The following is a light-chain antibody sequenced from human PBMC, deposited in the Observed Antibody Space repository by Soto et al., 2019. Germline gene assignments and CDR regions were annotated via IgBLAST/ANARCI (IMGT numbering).Light chain of an antibody. CDR2: DAA. J-gene: IGKJ5*01. CDR1: QNINTY. Sequence: DIQMTQSPYSLSAAVGDRVTIACRASQNINTYLNWYQQKPGKAPKLLIFDAASLQNGVPSRFSGGGSRTDFTLTISSLQLEDFATYYCQQLHDYPITFGQGTRLEIK. CDR3: QQLHDYPIT. V-gene: IGKV1-39*01.